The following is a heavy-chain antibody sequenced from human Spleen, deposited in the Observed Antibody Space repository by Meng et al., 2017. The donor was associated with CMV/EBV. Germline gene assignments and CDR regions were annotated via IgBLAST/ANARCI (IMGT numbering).Heavy chain of an antibody. CDR3: ARGTIFGVVRHYYYYYGMDV. CDR1: GFTFSSYW. Sequence: GESLKISCAASGFTFSSYWMNWVRQAPGKGLEWVANIKEDGSEKYYVDSVKGRFTISRDNAKNSLYLQMNSLRAEDTAVYYCARGTIFGVVRHYYYYYGMDVWGQGTTVTVSS. J-gene: IGHJ6*02. V-gene: IGHV3-7*04. CDR2: IKEDGSEK. D-gene: IGHD3-3*01.